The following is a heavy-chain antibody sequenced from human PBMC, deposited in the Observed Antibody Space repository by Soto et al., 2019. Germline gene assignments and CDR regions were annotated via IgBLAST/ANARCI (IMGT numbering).Heavy chain of an antibody. CDR3: VKKRSYDRTNYDHFDY. CDR1: GFTFSSYD. CDR2: VSGSGGST. J-gene: IGHJ4*02. D-gene: IGHD3-22*01. Sequence: GGSLRLSCAASGFTFSSYDMSWVRQAPGKGLEWVSAVSGSGGSTYYADSVKGRFTILRDNSKNTLFLQMNSLRADDTAVYFCVKKRSYDRTNYDHFDYWGQGTLVTVSS. V-gene: IGHV3-23*01.